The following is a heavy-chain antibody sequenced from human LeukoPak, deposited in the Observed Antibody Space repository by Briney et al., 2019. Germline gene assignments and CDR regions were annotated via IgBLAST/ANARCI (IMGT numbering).Heavy chain of an antibody. Sequence: GSLRLSCVVSGISLTNYAMTWVRQAPGKGLEWVSYISERGGSTSYADSVKGRSTISRDTSLNTLYLQMTSLRAEDTAVYFCAKRGIVIRGILVIGYHQEAYHYDYWGQGVLVTVSS. CDR1: GISLTNYA. J-gene: IGHJ4*02. V-gene: IGHV3-23*01. CDR3: AKRGIVIRGILVIGYHQEAYHYDY. CDR2: ISERGGST. D-gene: IGHD3-10*01.